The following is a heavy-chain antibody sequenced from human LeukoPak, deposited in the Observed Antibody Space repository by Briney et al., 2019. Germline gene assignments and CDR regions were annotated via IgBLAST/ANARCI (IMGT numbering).Heavy chain of an antibody. D-gene: IGHD5-24*01. CDR1: GFTFGDYA. CDR2: ISSSGSTI. J-gene: IGHJ3*02. CDR3: ARELKDGYSFWSFDI. Sequence: PGGSLRLSCTASGFTFGDYAMSWVRQAPGKGLEWVSYISSSGSTIYYADSVRGRFTISRDNAKNSLYLQMNSLRAEDTAVYYCARELKDGYSFWSFDIWGQGTVVTVSS. V-gene: IGHV3-11*04.